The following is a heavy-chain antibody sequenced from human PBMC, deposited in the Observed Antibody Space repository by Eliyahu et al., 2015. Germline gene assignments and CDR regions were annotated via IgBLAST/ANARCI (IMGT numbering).Heavy chain of an antibody. D-gene: IGHD2-21*02. CDR3: ARYIIESFDGDRQSFYFDY. V-gene: IGHV4-34*01. J-gene: IGHJ4*02. CDR2: IHQAGSP. Sequence: QLQLQQWGAGLLKPSETLSLTCAVSGGSLSSYHWGWIRQAPGKGLEWIGDIHQAGSPNYNPSLKSRLTISVDTSKNQFSLSLSSLTAADTAVYYCARYIIESFDGDRQSFYFDYWGQGALVTVSS. CDR1: GGSLSSYH.